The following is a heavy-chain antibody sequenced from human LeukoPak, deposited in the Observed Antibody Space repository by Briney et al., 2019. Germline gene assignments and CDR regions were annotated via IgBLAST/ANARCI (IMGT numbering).Heavy chain of an antibody. Sequence: NPSETLSLTCTVSGGSISSYYWSWIRQPPGKGLEWIGYIYYSGSTNYNPSLKSRVTISVDTSKNQFSLKLSSVTAADTAVYYCARHPYYYGSGHYYYYGMDVWGQGTTVTVSS. J-gene: IGHJ6*02. CDR1: GGSISSYY. V-gene: IGHV4-59*08. D-gene: IGHD3-10*01. CDR3: ARHPYYYGSGHYYYYGMDV. CDR2: IYYSGST.